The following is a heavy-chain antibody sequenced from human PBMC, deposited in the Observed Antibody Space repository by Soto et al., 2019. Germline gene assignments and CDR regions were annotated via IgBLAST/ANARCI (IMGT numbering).Heavy chain of an antibody. Sequence: ASVKVSCKASGYTFTSYAMHWVRQSPGQRLEWMGWINAGNGNTKYSQKFQGRVTITRDTSASTAYMELSSLRSEDTAVYYCARVIGGLYYFDYWGQGTLVTVSS. V-gene: IGHV1-3*01. CDR3: ARVIGGLYYFDY. CDR1: GYTFTSYA. CDR2: INAGNGNT. D-gene: IGHD3-16*01. J-gene: IGHJ4*02.